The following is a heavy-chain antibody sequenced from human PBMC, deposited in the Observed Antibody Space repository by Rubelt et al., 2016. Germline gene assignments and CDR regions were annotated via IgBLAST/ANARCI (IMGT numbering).Heavy chain of an antibody. J-gene: IGHJ5*02. CDR2: ISYDGSNQ. CDR1: GFTFSSYS. CDR3: ARDRGLAS. D-gene: IGHD6-13*01. V-gene: IGHV3-30*03. Sequence: VQLVESGGGLVKPGGSPRLSCAASGFTFSSYSMNWVRTAPGKGLEWVAVISYDGSNQYYADSVKGRFTISRDNSKNTLYLQMNSLRAEDTAVYYCARDRGLASWGQGTLATVSS.